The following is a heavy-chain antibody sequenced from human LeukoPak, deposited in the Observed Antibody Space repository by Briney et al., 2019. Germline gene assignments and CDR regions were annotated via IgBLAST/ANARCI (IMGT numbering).Heavy chain of an antibody. D-gene: IGHD2-21*02. CDR2: IIPVFGTA. CDR3: ANCGGDCYSEYYFDY. Sequence: SVKVSCKASGGTFSSYAISWVRQAPGQGLEWMGGIIPVFGTANYAQKFQGRLTITADESTSTAYMELSSLRSEDTAVYYCANCGGDCYSEYYFDYWGQGTLVTVSS. V-gene: IGHV1-69*13. CDR1: GGTFSSYA. J-gene: IGHJ4*02.